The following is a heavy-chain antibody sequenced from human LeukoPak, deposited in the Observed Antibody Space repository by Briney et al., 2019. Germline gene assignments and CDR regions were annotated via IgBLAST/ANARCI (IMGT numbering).Heavy chain of an antibody. CDR2: ISSSSSYI. J-gene: IGHJ5*02. CDR1: GFTFSSYS. CDR3: AKDREIQLWLLNDNWFDP. D-gene: IGHD5-18*01. V-gene: IGHV3-21*01. Sequence: PGGSLRLSCAASGFTFSSYSMNWVRQAPGKGLEWVSPISSSSSYIYYADSVKGRFTISRDNAKNSLYLQMNSLRAEDTAVYYCAKDREIQLWLLNDNWFDPWGQGTLVTVSS.